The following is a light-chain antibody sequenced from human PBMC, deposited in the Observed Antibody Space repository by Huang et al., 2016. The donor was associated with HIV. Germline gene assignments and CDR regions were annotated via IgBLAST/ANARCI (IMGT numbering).Light chain of an antibody. J-gene: IGKJ2*01. CDR2: SAS. Sequence: EVVLTQSPGTLSVSPGERANLSCRASQSVSTNLAWYQCKPGQAPRLLSFSASTRATDIPARFSGSGSGTDFTLTISSLESEDFAVYYCQQYNNLPTFGQGTKLEIK. CDR1: QSVSTN. CDR3: QQYNNLPT. V-gene: IGKV3-15*01.